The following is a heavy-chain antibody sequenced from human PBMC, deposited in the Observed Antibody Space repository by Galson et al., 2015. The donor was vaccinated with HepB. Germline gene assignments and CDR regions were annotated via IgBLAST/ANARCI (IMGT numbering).Heavy chain of an antibody. D-gene: IGHD2-2*01. Sequence: SLRLSCAASGFTFSNAWMNWVRQAPGKGLEWVGRIKSKTDGGTTDYAAPVKGRFTISRDDSKNTLYLQMNSLKTEDTAVYYCTTGAGVVVPAAIEGQDNWYFDLWGRGTLVTVSS. CDR2: IKSKTDGGTT. J-gene: IGHJ2*01. CDR1: GFTFSNAW. CDR3: TTGAGVVVPAAIEGQDNWYFDL. V-gene: IGHV3-15*07.